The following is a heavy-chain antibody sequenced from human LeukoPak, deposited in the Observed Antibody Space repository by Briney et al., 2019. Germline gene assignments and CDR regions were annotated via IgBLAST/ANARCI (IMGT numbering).Heavy chain of an antibody. J-gene: IGHJ4*02. V-gene: IGHV4-59*08. Sequence: SETLSLTCTVSGGSISSYYWSWIRLPPGKGLEWIGYIYYSGSTNYNPSLKSRVTISVDTSKNQFSLKLSSVTAADTAVYYCARHLGTSPPLDYWGQGALVTVSS. CDR1: GGSISSYY. CDR3: ARHLGTSPPLDY. D-gene: IGHD7-27*01. CDR2: IYYSGST.